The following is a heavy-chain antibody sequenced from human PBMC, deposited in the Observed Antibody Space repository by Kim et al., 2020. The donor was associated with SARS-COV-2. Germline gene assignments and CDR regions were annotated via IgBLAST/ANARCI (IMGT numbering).Heavy chain of an antibody. D-gene: IGHD6-13*01. V-gene: IGHV3-23*01. CDR1: GFIFSNYA. CDR2: ISGSGDST. CDR3: AKLSRIAAAGAPDN. Sequence: GGSLRLFCAASGFIFSNYAMIWVRQSPGKGLKWVSAISGSGDSTYFEDSVKGRFTISRDNSKNTLELQMNSLRVEDTAVYYCAKLSRIAAAGAPDNWGQGTLVSVSS. J-gene: IGHJ4*02.